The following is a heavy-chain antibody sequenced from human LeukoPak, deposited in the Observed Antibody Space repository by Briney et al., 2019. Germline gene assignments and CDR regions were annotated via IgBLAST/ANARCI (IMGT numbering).Heavy chain of an antibody. Sequence: GGSLRLSCAASGFTFSSYEMNWVRQAPGKGLEWVSYISSSGSTIYYANSVKGRFTISRDNAKNSLYLQMNSLRAEDTAVYYCARDGSGSGNYYNVAGFDYWGQGNLVTVSS. CDR1: GFTFSSYE. D-gene: IGHD3-10*01. V-gene: IGHV3-48*03. CDR3: ARDGSGSGNYYNVAGFDY. J-gene: IGHJ4*02. CDR2: ISSSGSTI.